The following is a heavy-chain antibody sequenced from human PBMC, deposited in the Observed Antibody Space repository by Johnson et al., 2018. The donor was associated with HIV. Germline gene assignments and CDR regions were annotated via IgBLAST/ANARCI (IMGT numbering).Heavy chain of an antibody. CDR1: GFTFSSYG. D-gene: IGHD3-22*01. CDR3: AKGIVVGVRAFDI. J-gene: IGHJ3*02. Sequence: QVLLVESGGGVVQPGRSLRLSCAASGFTFSSYGMHWVRQAPGKGLEWVAVISYDGSNKYYADSVKGRFTISRDNSKNTLYLQMNSLRAEDTAVYYCAKGIVVGVRAFDIWGQGTIVTVSS. CDR2: ISYDGSNK. V-gene: IGHV3-30*18.